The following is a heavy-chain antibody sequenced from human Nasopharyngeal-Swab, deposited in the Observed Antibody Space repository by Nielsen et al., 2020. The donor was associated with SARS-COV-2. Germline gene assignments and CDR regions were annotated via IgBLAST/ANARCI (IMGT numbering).Heavy chain of an antibody. J-gene: IGHJ5*02. Sequence: VRQAPGKGLEWVSAISGSGGSTYYADSVRGRFTISRDNSKNTLYLQMNSLRAVDTAVYYCAKDETYYDFWSGYFRWFDPWGQGTPVTVSS. CDR3: AKDETYYDFWSGYFRWFDP. V-gene: IGHV3-23*01. CDR2: ISGSGGST. D-gene: IGHD3-3*01.